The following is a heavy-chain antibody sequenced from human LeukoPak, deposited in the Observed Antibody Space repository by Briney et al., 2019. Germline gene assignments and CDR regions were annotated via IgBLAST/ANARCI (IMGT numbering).Heavy chain of an antibody. V-gene: IGHV4-39*01. CDR3: ARRSNFGSSWFFDY. J-gene: IGHJ4*02. CDR1: GGSISSGTYC. CDR2: ICYSGTA. Sequence: PSETLSLTCSVSGGSISSGTYCWGWLRQPPGRGLEWIGSICYSGTAYYNPSLKSRVTISVDTSNTQFSLKLSSVTAADTAVHYCARRSNFGSSWFFDYWGQGTLVTVSS. D-gene: IGHD6-13*01.